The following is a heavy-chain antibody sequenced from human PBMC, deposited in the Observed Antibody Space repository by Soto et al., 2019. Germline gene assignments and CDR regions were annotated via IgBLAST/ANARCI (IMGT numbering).Heavy chain of an antibody. V-gene: IGHV1-8*01. CDR2: MNPNSGNT. CDR1: GYTFTSYD. D-gene: IGHD6-19*01. Sequence: ASVKVSCKASGYTFTSYDINWVRQATGQGLEWMGWMNPNSGNTGYAQKFQGRVTMTRNTSISTAYIELSSLRSEDTAVYYCARRVAVAGTNYYYYCMDVWGQWTTVTVSS. CDR3: ARRVAVAGTNYYYYCMDV. J-gene: IGHJ6*02.